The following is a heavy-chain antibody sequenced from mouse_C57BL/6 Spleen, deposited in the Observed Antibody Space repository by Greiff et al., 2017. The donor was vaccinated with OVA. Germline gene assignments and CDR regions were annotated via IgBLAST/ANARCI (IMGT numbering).Heavy chain of an antibody. CDR2: ISNGGGST. CDR3: ARRRSSNYYAMDY. V-gene: IGHV5-12*01. CDR1: GFTFSDYY. Sequence: EVKLMESGGGLVQPGGSLKLSCAASGFTFSDYYMYWVRQTPEKRLEWVAYISNGGGSTYYPDTVKGRFTISRDNAKNTLYLQMSRLKSEDTAMYYCARRRSSNYYAMDYWGQGTSVTVSS. D-gene: IGHD1-1*01. J-gene: IGHJ4*01.